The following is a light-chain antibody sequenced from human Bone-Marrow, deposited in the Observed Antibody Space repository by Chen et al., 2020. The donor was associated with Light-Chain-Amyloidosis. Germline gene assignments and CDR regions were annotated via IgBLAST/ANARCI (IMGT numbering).Light chain of an antibody. CDR2: GSS. V-gene: IGKV3-20*01. J-gene: IGKJ4*01. Sequence: EIVLTQSPGPLSLSPGEGANLSCRASQTISSNYLTWYQQKFGQAPRLLIYGSSSRATGIPDRFTGSGSGTDFTLTSNRLEPKDFAMYYCQQYGTSPLTFGGGTKVEIK. CDR1: QTISSNY. CDR3: QQYGTSPLT.